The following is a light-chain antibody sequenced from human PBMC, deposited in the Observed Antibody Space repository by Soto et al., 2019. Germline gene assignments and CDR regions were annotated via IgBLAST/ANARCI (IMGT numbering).Light chain of an antibody. CDR1: QSVSSSY. CDR2: GAS. CDR3: QQYDSSPYT. J-gene: IGKJ2*01. Sequence: EIVLTQSPGTLSLSPGERVTLSCRASQSVSSSYLAWYQQKPGQAPRLLISGASSRATGIPDRFSGSGSGTDFTLTISRLEPEGFAVDYCQQYDSSPYTFGQGTKLVIK. V-gene: IGKV3-20*01.